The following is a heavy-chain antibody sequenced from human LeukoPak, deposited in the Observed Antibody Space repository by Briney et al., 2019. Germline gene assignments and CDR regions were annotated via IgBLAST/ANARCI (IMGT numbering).Heavy chain of an antibody. J-gene: IGHJ4*02. D-gene: IGHD2-15*01. CDR1: GFIFNSYS. CDR3: AKDQGDCTGSTCYLRYLEY. V-gene: IGHV3-30*02. Sequence: GGSLRLSCSACGFIFNSYSMHRLRPAPGKGLEGGSFLMFDESATVYADSVKGRFTISRDNSKNTVYMQMTSLRVEDTGLYYCAKDQGDCTGSTCYLRYLEYWGQGILVTVSS. CDR2: LMFDESAT.